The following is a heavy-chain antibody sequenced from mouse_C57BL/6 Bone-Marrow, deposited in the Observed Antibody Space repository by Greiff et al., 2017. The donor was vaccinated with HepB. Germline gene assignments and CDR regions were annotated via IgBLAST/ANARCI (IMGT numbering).Heavy chain of an antibody. Sequence: VQLQQPGAELVRPGTSVKLSCKASGYTFTSYWMHWVKQRPGQGLEWIGVIDPSDSYTNYNQKFKGKATLTVDTSSSTAYMQLSSLTSEDSAVYDCARGLLRFAYWGQGTLVTVSA. CDR2: IDPSDSYT. J-gene: IGHJ3*01. CDR1: GYTFTSYW. V-gene: IGHV1-59*01. CDR3: ARGLLRFAY. D-gene: IGHD1-1*01.